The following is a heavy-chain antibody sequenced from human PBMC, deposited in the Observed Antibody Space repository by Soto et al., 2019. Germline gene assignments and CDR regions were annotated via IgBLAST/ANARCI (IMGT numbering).Heavy chain of an antibody. CDR3: ARRGFWSGHSYYYYGMDA. D-gene: IGHD3-3*01. Sequence: XATLSLTCTVSGGSISSSSYYWGWIRRPPGKGLEWIGSIYYSGSTYYNPSLKSRVTISVDTSKNQFSLKLSSVTAADTAVYYCARRGFWSGHSYYYYGMDAWGHGTTVTV. J-gene: IGHJ6*02. CDR2: IYYSGST. V-gene: IGHV4-39*01. CDR1: GGSISSSSYY.